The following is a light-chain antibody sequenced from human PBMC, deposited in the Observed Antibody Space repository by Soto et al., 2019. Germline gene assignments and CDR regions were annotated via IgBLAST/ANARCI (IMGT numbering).Light chain of an antibody. CDR1: RSVSSY. CDR2: DAS. CDR3: QQRSSWPPT. Sequence: EIVLTQSPATLSLSPGERATLSCRASRSVSSYLAWYQQKPGQAPRLLIYDASNRATGIPPRFSGSGSGTDFTLTISSLEPEDFAVYYCQQRSSWPPTFGQGTKVDIK. V-gene: IGKV3-11*01. J-gene: IGKJ1*01.